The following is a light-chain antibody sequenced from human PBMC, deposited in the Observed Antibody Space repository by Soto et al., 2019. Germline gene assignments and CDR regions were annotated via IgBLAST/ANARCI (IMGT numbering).Light chain of an antibody. J-gene: IGKJ1*01. Sequence: EIVLTQSPGTLSLSPGERATLSCRASQSVSSSYLAWYQQKPGQAPRLLIYGASSRATCIPDRFSGSGSGTYFTITISRLEPEDFAVYYCQQYGSSPWTFGQGTKVEIK. CDR1: QSVSSSY. CDR3: QQYGSSPWT. V-gene: IGKV3-20*01. CDR2: GAS.